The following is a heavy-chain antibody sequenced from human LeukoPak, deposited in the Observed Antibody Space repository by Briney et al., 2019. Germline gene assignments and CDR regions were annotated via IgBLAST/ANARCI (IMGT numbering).Heavy chain of an antibody. J-gene: IGHJ5*02. CDR1: GGSISSYY. Sequence: SETLSLTCTVSGGSISSYYWSWIRQPPGKGLEWIGYIYYSGSTNYNPSLKSRVTISVDTSKNQSSLKLSSVTAADTAVYYCASQTNGGWFDPWGQGTLVTVSS. CDR2: IYYSGST. V-gene: IGHV4-59*01. CDR3: ASQTNGGWFDP.